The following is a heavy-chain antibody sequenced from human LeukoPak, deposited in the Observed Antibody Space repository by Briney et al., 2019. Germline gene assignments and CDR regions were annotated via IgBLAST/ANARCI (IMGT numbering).Heavy chain of an antibody. CDR1: GYSFTSYW. CDR3: ARGLVGYCSSTTCYAAAFDI. Sequence: GESLKISCKGSGYSFTSYWIGWVRQMPGKGLEWTGIIYPGDSDTRYSPSFQGQVTISADKSISTAYLQWSSLKASDTAMYYCARGLVGYCSSTTCYAAAFDIWGQGTMVTVSS. J-gene: IGHJ3*02. D-gene: IGHD2-2*01. V-gene: IGHV5-51*01. CDR2: IYPGDSDT.